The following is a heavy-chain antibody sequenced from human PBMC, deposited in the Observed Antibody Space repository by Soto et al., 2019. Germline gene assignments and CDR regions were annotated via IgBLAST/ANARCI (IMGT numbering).Heavy chain of an antibody. V-gene: IGHV1-18*01. Sequence: QVQLVQSGAEVKKPGASVKVSCKASGYTFTSYYITWVRQAPGQGREWMGWISAYNSNTNYAQKLQGRGTMTTDTSTRTAYMELRSLRPDVTAVYYCARDLPPLDYWGQGTLVTLSS. J-gene: IGHJ4*02. CDR3: ARDLPPLDY. CDR2: ISAYNSNT. CDR1: GYTFTSYY.